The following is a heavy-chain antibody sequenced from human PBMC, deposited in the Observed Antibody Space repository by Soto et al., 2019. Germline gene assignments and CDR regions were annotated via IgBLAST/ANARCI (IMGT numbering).Heavy chain of an antibody. CDR2: IYWDDDK. D-gene: IGHD6-13*01. V-gene: IGHV2-5*02. J-gene: IGHJ5*02. CDR3: AHSNIAAAGTGGDWFDP. CDR1: GFSLSTSGVG. Sequence: SGPTLVNPTQTLTLTCTFSGFSLSTSGVGVGWIRQPPGKALEWLALIYWDDDKRYSPSLKSRLTITKDTSKNQVVLTMTNMDPVDTATYYCAHSNIAAAGTGGDWFDPWGQGTLVTVSS.